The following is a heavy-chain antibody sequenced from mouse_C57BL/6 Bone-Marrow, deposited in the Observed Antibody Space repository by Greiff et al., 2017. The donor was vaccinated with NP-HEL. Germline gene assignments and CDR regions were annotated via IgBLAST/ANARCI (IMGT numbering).Heavy chain of an antibody. CDR2: IYPGDGDT. D-gene: IGHD1-1*01. J-gene: IGHJ2*01. CDR1: GYAFSSYW. CDR3: ARGGLYYYGSSLFDY. Sequence: VKLMESGAELVKPGASVKISCKASGYAFSSYWMNWVKQRPGKGLEWIGQIYPGDGDTNYNGKFKGKATLTADKSSSTAYMQLSSLTSEDSAVYFCARGGLYYYGSSLFDYWGQGTTLTVSS. V-gene: IGHV1-80*01.